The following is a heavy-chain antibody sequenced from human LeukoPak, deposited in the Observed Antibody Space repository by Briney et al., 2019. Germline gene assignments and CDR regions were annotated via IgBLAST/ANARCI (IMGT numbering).Heavy chain of an antibody. CDR1: GGSISSSSYY. Sequence: PSETLSLTCTVSGGSISSSSYYWGWIRQPPGKGLEWIGSIYYSGCTYYNPSLKSRVTISVDTSKNQFSLKLSSVTAADTAVYYCASQYSSSWYQLVYYYGMDVWGQGTTVTVSS. CDR3: ASQYSSSWYQLVYYYGMDV. V-gene: IGHV4-39*01. CDR2: IYYSGCT. J-gene: IGHJ6*02. D-gene: IGHD6-13*01.